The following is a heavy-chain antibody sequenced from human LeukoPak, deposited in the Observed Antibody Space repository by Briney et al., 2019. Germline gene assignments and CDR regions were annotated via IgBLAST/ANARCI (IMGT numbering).Heavy chain of an antibody. Sequence: GGSLRLSCAASGFTFSNYGMHWVRQAPGKGLEWVAFIRYDGSNKYYADSVKGRFTISRGNSKNTLYLQMNSLRAEDTAVYYCAVGGGYSSSWYTPFDYWGQGTLVTVSS. CDR3: AVGGGYSSSWYTPFDY. CDR1: GFTFSNYG. J-gene: IGHJ4*02. D-gene: IGHD6-13*01. CDR2: IRYDGSNK. V-gene: IGHV3-30*02.